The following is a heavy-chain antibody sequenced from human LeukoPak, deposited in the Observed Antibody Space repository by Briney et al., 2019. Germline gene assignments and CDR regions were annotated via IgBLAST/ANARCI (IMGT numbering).Heavy chain of an antibody. V-gene: IGHV5-51*01. CDR3: ARRGGYNSNWYPNWFDP. Sequence: HGESLKISCKGSGYSFTSYWIGWVRQMPGKGLEWMGIIYPGDSDTRYSPSFQGQVTISADKSISTAYLQWGSLRASDTAMYYCARRGGYNSNWYPNWFDPWGQGTLVTVSS. J-gene: IGHJ5*02. CDR1: GYSFTSYW. CDR2: IYPGDSDT. D-gene: IGHD6-13*01.